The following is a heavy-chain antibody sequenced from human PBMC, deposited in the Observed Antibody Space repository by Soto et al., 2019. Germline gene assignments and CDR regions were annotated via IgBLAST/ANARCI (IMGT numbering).Heavy chain of an antibody. CDR3: AKEGQAGYEYYGMDV. CDR1: GYSFTTYG. V-gene: IGHV1-18*01. J-gene: IGHJ6*02. CDR2: ISGYNGNT. Sequence: QVQLVQSRGEVKKPGASVKVSCKTSGYSFTTYGISWVRQAPGQGLEWMGWISGYNGNTNYAQQLQGRVTRTTDTSNSPAYMELTSLRSDETAVYYWAKEGQAGYEYYGMDVWGQGSTVTVSS.